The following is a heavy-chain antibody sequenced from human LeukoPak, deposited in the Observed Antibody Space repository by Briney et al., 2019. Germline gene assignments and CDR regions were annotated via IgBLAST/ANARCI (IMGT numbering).Heavy chain of an antibody. V-gene: IGHV3-11*04. CDR2: ISSTGTTM. J-gene: IGHJ4*02. CDR3: ARDLLLFGEPA. Sequence: PGGSLRLSCAASGFTFSDYYMSWIRQAPGKGLEWVSYISSTGTTMYDADSVKGRFTISRDNAKNSLYLQMNSLRAEDTAVYYCARDLLLFGEPAWGQGTLVIVSS. CDR1: GFTFSDYY. D-gene: IGHD3-10*01.